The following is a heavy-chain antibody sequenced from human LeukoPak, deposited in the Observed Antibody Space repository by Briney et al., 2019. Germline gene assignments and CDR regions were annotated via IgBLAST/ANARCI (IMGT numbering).Heavy chain of an antibody. J-gene: IGHJ4*02. CDR2: VYNDGSTT. CDR1: GFTFSSHW. CDR3: ARESGSSRFFDY. V-gene: IGHV3-74*01. Sequence: GRSLRLSCAASGFTFSSHWMHWVRQAPGEGLVWVSRVYNDGSTTNYADSVKGRFTISRDNAKNTLYLQMNSLRAEDMAVYYCARESGSSRFFDYWGQGTLVTVSS. D-gene: IGHD6-6*01.